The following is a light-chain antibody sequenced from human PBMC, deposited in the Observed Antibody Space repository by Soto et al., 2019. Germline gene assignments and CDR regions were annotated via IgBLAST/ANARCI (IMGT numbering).Light chain of an antibody. CDR3: QQSYSTLWG. CDR1: QSISSY. Sequence: DIQMTQSPSSLSASVGDRVTITCRARQSISSYLNWYQQKPGNAPKLLIYAASSLQSGVPSRFSGIGSGTDFTLTISSLQPEDFATYYCQQSYSTLWGFGQGTKVEIK. V-gene: IGKV1-39*01. J-gene: IGKJ1*01. CDR2: AAS.